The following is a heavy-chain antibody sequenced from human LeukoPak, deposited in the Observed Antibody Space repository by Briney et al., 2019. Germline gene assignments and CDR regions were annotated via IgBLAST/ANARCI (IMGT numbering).Heavy chain of an antibody. J-gene: IGHJ4*02. Sequence: SSETLSLTCAVYGGSFSGYYWSWIRQPPGKGLEWIGEINHSGSTYYNPSLKSRVTISVDTSKNQFSLKLRSVTAADRAVYYCARSSSGYLRYYFDYWGQGTLVTVSS. V-gene: IGHV4-34*01. CDR2: INHSGST. CDR3: ARSSSGYLRYYFDY. CDR1: GGSFSGYY. D-gene: IGHD3-22*01.